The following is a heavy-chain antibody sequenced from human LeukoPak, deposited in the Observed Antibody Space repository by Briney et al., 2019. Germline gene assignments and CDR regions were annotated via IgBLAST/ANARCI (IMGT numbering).Heavy chain of an antibody. V-gene: IGHV3-30*02. CDR3: AKGDNMDV. CDR1: GFAFSDYW. CDR2: IRYDGSDK. J-gene: IGHJ6*03. Sequence: GGSLRLSCAASGFAFSDYWMTWVRQAPGKGLEWVAFIRYDGSDKNYADSVKGRFTISRDNSKNTVYLQMNSLRAEDTAVYYCAKGDNMDVWGKGTTVTVSS.